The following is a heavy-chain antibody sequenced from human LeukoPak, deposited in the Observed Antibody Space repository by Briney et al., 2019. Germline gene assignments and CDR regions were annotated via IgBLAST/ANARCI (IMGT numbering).Heavy chain of an antibody. V-gene: IGHV1-2*02. Sequence: ASVKLSCKSSGRTFSSYAISWVRQAPGQGLEWMGWINPNSGSTNYAQKFQGRVTMTRDTSISTAYMELSRLRSDDTAVYYCASYRCSSTSCYGGPYYYYYMDVWGKGTTVTVFS. J-gene: IGHJ6*03. D-gene: IGHD2-2*01. CDR3: ASYRCSSTSCYGGPYYYYYMDV. CDR2: INPNSGST. CDR1: GRTFSSYA.